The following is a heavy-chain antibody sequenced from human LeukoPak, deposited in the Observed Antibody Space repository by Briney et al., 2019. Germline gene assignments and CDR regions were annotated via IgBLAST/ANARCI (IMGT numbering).Heavy chain of an antibody. D-gene: IGHD2-21*02. J-gene: IGHJ2*01. Sequence: SETLSLTCTVSGGSISSYYWSWIRQPPGKGLEWIGYIYYSGSTNYNPSLKSRVTISVDTSKNQFSLKLSSVTAADTAVYYCARTPIVVVTASSWYFDLWGRGTLVSVSS. V-gene: IGHV4-59*01. CDR2: IYYSGST. CDR1: GGSISSYY. CDR3: ARTPIVVVTASSWYFDL.